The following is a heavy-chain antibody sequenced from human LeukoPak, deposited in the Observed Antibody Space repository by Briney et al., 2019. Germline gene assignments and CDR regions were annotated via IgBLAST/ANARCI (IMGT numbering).Heavy chain of an antibody. CDR2: INTDGSSK. Sequence: GGSLRLSCAASGFTFSSYWMHWVRQAPGKGLVWVSRINTDGSSKSYADSVKGRFTISRDNAKNRLYVQMNSLRAEDTAVYYCATGSGLWSPDYWGQGTLVTVSS. V-gene: IGHV3-74*01. CDR1: GFTFSSYW. D-gene: IGHD5-18*01. CDR3: ATGSGLWSPDY. J-gene: IGHJ4*02.